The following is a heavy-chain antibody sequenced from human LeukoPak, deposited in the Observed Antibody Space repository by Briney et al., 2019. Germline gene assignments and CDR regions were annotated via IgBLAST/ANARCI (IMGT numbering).Heavy chain of an antibody. CDR3: AKDGWTDAFDI. V-gene: IGHV3-30*18. CDR2: ISYDGSNK. D-gene: IGHD6-19*01. CDR1: GFTFSSYG. Sequence: GGSLRLSCAASGFTFSSYGMHWVRQAPGKGLEWVAVISYDGSNKYYADSVKGRFTISRDNSRNTLYLQMNSLRAEDTAVYYCAKDGWTDAFDIWGQGTMVTVSS. J-gene: IGHJ3*02.